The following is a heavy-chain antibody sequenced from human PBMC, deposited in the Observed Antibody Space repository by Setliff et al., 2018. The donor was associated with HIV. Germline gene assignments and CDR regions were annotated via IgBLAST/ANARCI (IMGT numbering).Heavy chain of an antibody. CDR2: IKPDGSEN. J-gene: IGHJ4*02. Sequence: GSLRLSCVASGFTFSSHWMSWVRQAPGKGPEWVATIKPDGSENYSVDSVKGRFTISRDNVQNSLYLQMNSLRAEDTAVYYCARILQWCTFDYWGQGTLVTVSS. CDR3: ARILQWCTFDY. V-gene: IGHV3-7*03. D-gene: IGHD2-8*01. CDR1: GFTFSSHW.